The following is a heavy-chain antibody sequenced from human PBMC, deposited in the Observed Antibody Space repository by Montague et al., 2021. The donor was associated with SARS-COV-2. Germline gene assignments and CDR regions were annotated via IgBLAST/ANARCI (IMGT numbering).Heavy chain of an antibody. CDR1: GGPISGSSDY. CDR3: ARREYSYGWGD. V-gene: IGHV4-39*01. CDR2: VDYSGNT. Sequence: SETRSLTCTVTGGPISGSSDYWGWIRQSPGKGLEWIASVDYSGNTYYSPSLKSRLTISVDTSKNQFSLKLNSVTAADTALYYCARREYSYGWGDWGQGNPGHRLL. J-gene: IGHJ4*02. D-gene: IGHD5-18*01.